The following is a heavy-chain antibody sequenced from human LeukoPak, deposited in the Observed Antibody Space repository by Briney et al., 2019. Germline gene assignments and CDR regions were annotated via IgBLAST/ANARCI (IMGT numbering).Heavy chain of an antibody. J-gene: IGHJ6*02. CDR3: ARDFWYDFWSGYHENYYYYGMDV. D-gene: IGHD3-3*01. CDR1: GYTFTSYY. V-gene: IGHV1-46*01. CDR2: INPSGGST. Sequence: VASVKVSCKASGYTFTSYYMHWVRQAPGQGLEWMGIINPSGGSTSYAQKFQGRVTMTRDTSTSTVYMELSSLRSEDTAVYYCARDFWYDFWSGYHENYYYYGMDVWGQGTTVTVSS.